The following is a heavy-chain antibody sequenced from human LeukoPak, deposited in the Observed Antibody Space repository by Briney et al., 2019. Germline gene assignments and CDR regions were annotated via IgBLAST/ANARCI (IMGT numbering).Heavy chain of an antibody. V-gene: IGHV3-23*01. Sequence: GGSLRLSCAASGFTFSSYAMSWVRQAPGKGLEWVSAISGSGGSTYYADSVKGRFTISRDNSKNTLYLQMNSLRAEDTAVYYCAKTLSLRIVVVPAAIGGVDPWGQGTLVTVSS. CDR2: ISGSGGST. CDR3: AKTLSLRIVVVPAAIGGVDP. D-gene: IGHD2-2*02. J-gene: IGHJ5*02. CDR1: GFTFSSYA.